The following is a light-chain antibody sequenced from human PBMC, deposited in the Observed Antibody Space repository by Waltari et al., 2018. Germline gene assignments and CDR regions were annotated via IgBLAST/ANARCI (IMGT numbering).Light chain of an antibody. CDR3: QQYNTYST. CDR2: KAS. J-gene: IGKJ1*01. CDR1: QSVSSV. V-gene: IGKV1-5*03. Sequence: DIQMTQFPSTLYASVGDRVPITCRASQSVSSVLAWYQQQPGKAPKLLICKASTLEGGVTSSFSGSGSGTEFTLTISSLQPDDFATYYCQQYNTYSTFCQGTNVDIK.